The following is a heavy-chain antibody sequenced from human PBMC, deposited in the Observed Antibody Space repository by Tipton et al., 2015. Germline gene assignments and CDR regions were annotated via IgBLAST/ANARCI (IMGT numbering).Heavy chain of an antibody. CDR3: ARYLENGMHV. Sequence: TLSLTCTVSGGSVSSGSAYHWSWIRQPPGKGLEWIGNIDYSGTKNYNPSLKSRVTISLDTSKNQFSLKLSSVTAADTAVYYCARYLENGMHVWGQGTTVTVS. V-gene: IGHV4-61*01. CDR2: IDYSGTK. CDR1: GGSVSSGSAYH. J-gene: IGHJ6*02. D-gene: IGHD5-24*01.